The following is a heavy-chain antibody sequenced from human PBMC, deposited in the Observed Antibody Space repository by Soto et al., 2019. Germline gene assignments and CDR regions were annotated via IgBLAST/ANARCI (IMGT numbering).Heavy chain of an antibody. Sequence: PGESLRLSCVASGFTFSNYWMHWFRQAPGKGLEWVSRISSDGSSTTYADSVKGRFTISRDNAENSLHLQMNSLRAEDTAVYYCARVRYCSDNSCYSWFDYWGQGT. J-gene: IGHJ4*02. CDR1: GFTFSNYW. V-gene: IGHV3-74*01. D-gene: IGHD2-15*01. CDR3: ARVRYCSDNSCYSWFDY. CDR2: ISSDGSST.